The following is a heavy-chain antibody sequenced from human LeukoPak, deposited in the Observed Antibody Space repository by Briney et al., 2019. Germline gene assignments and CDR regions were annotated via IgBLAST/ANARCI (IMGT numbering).Heavy chain of an antibody. CDR3: ASRFWSGYYTVGYYFDY. CDR1: GYSISSGYY. D-gene: IGHD3-3*01. J-gene: IGHJ4*02. V-gene: IGHV4-38-2*01. Sequence: PSETLSLTRAVSGYSISSGYYWGWIRQPPGKGLEWIGRIYHSGSTYYNPSLKSRVTISVDTSKTQFSPKLSSVTAADTAVYYCASRFWSGYYTVGYYFDYWGQGTLVTVSS. CDR2: IYHSGST.